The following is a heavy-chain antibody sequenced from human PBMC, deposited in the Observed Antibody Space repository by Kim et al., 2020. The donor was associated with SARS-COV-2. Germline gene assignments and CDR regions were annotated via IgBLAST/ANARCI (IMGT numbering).Heavy chain of an antibody. V-gene: IGHV1-69*04. CDR1: GGTFSSYA. J-gene: IGHJ4*02. D-gene: IGHD1-7*01. CDR3: ARGTGTRRAIRPLDY. CDR2: IIPILGIA. Sequence: SVKVSCKASGGTFSSYAISWVRQAPGQGLEWMGRIIPILGIANYAQKFQGRVTITADKSTSTAYMELSSLRSEDTAVYYCARGTGTRRAIRPLDYWGQGTLVTVSS.